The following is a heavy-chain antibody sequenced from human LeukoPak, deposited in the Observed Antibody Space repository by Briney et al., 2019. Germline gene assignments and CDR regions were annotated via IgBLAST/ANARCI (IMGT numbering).Heavy chain of an antibody. V-gene: IGHV1-2*02. CDR1: GYTFTDFF. Sequence: ASVKVSCKASGYTFTDFFMHWVRPAPGQGLEWMGWINPNTGTTNYAQKFQGRVTMTRDTSISTAYMELISLRYDDKALFYSEKNISRSLREACIGVTDPVFDPWGQGTLVTVSS. J-gene: IGHJ5*02. D-gene: IGHD2-21*02. CDR2: INPNTGTT. CDR3: EKNISRSLREACIGVTDPVFDP.